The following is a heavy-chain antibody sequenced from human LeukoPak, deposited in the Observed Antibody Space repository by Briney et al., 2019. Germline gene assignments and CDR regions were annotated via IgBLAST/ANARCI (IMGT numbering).Heavy chain of an antibody. J-gene: IGHJ6*02. D-gene: IGHD3-3*01. CDR1: GYTFTSYD. CDR3: AKALDSTYYDFRSGYYTYYYGMDV. Sequence: ASVKVSCKASGYTFTSYDINWVRQATGQGLERMGWMNPNSGNTGYAQKFQGRVTMTRNTSISTAYMELSSLRSEDTAVYYCAKALDSTYYDFRSGYYTYYYGMDVWGQGTTVTVSS. CDR2: MNPNSGNT. V-gene: IGHV1-8*01.